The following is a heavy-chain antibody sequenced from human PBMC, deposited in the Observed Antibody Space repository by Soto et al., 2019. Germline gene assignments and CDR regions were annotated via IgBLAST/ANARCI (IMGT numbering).Heavy chain of an antibody. Sequence: GGSLRLSCAASGFTVSSNYMSWVRQAPGKGLEWVSVIYSGGSTYYADSVKGRFTISRDNSKNTLYLQMNSLRAEDTAVYYCARDGALLWFGEKQNLYYYMDVWGKGTTVTVSS. CDR1: GFTVSSNY. CDR2: IYSGGST. J-gene: IGHJ6*03. V-gene: IGHV3-66*01. D-gene: IGHD3-10*01. CDR3: ARDGALLWFGEKQNLYYYMDV.